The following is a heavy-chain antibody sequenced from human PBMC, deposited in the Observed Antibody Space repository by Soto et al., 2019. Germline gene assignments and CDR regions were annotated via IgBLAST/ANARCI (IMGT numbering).Heavy chain of an antibody. J-gene: IGHJ4*02. CDR2: ISGSGGST. V-gene: IGHV3-23*01. CDR1: GFTFSSYA. CDR3: AKFTPTGSGSWYDVNDY. D-gene: IGHD6-13*01. Sequence: GGSLRLSCAASGFTFSSYAMSWVRQAPGKGLEWVSAISGSGGSTYYADSVKGRFTISRDNSKNTLYLQMNSLRAEDTAVYYCAKFTPTGSGSWYDVNDYWGQGTLVTVSS.